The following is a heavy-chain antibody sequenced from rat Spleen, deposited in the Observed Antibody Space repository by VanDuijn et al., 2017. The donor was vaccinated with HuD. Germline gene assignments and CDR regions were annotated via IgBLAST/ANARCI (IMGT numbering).Heavy chain of an antibody. J-gene: IGHJ2*01. CDR2: ISYDGSST. V-gene: IGHV5-7*01. CDR1: GFTFSDYN. CDR3: ARHTPFNYGTVGDY. Sequence: EVQLVESGGGLVRPRRSLKLSCGASGFTFSDYNMAWVRQAPKKGLEWVATISYDGSSTYYRDSVKGRFTISRDNAKSTLYLQMDSLRSEDTATYYCARHTPFNYGTVGDYWGQGVMVTVSS. D-gene: IGHD1-11*01.